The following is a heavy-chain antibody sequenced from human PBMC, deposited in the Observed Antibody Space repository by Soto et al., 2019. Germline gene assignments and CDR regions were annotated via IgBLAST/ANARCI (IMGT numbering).Heavy chain of an antibody. D-gene: IGHD6-13*01. V-gene: IGHV6-1*01. CDR3: ARDQEQQLVSNYYYGMDV. CDR1: GDSVSSNSAA. J-gene: IGHJ6*02. Sequence: SQTLSLTCAISGDSVSSNSAAWNWIRQSPSRGLEWLGRTYYRSKWYNDYAVSVKSRITINPDTSKNQFSLQLSSVTPEDTAVYYCARDQEQQLVSNYYYGMDVWGQGTTVTVSS. CDR2: TYYRSKWYN.